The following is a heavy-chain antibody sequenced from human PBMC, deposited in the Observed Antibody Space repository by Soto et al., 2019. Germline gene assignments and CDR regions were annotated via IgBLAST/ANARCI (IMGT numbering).Heavy chain of an antibody. Sequence: EVQPVESGGGLIQPGGSLRLSCAASGFTVSSNFMSWVRQAPGKGLEWASLLYTGGSTDYTASVKGRFTISRDNSKSLLYLQMNGLRAEDTAVYRCARDPDGSGPKFWGQGTMVIVSS. CDR3: ARDPDGSGPKF. CDR2: LYTGGST. V-gene: IGHV3-53*01. CDR1: GFTVSSNF. D-gene: IGHD3-10*01. J-gene: IGHJ3*01.